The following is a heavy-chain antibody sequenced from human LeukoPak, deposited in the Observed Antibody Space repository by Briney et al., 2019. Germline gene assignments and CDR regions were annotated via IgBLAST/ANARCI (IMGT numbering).Heavy chain of an antibody. Sequence: SQTLSLTCTVSGGSMRSYYWNWIRQPPGEGLEWIGHVDHSGNSNHNPSLTSRVTLPLDMSKNRFSLQLSSVTAADTAVYYCASGHYPFEYWGQGTLVTVSS. J-gene: IGHJ4*02. V-gene: IGHV4-59*01. D-gene: IGHD1-26*01. CDR1: GGSMRSYY. CDR2: VDHSGNS. CDR3: ASGHYPFEY.